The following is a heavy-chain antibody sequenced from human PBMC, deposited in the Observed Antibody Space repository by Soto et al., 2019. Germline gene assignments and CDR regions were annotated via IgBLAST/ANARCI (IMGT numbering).Heavy chain of an antibody. CDR1: GGTFSKYA. V-gene: IGHV1-69*01. D-gene: IGHD3-10*01. CDR3: ARVGDYGSGSYYDY. Sequence: QVQLVQSGAAVKKPGSSVKVSCKASGGTFSKYAINWVRQAPGQGLEWLGGIIPIFATASYAQNFQGRVTITADESTTTAYMELSSLRFEDTAVYFCARVGDYGSGSYYDYWGQGTLITVSS. J-gene: IGHJ4*02. CDR2: IIPIFATA.